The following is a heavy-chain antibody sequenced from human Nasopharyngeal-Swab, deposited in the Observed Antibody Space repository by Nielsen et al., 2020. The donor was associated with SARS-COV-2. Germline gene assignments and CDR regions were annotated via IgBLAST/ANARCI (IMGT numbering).Heavy chain of an antibody. J-gene: IGHJ6*02. V-gene: IGHV3-21*01. CDR2: ISSSSSYI. D-gene: IGHD3-16*01. CDR3: VRDLGELPYNYYGMDV. Sequence: GGSLRLSCAASGFTFSSYSMNWVRQAPGKGLEWVSSISSSSSYIYYADSVKGRFTISRDNAKNSLYLQMNSLRAEDTAVYYCVRDLGELPYNYYGMDVWGQGTTVTVSS. CDR1: GFTFSSYS.